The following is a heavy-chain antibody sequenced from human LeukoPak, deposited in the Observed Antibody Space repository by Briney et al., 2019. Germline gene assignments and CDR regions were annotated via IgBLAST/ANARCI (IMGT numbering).Heavy chain of an antibody. CDR2: ISSSGSTI. CDR1: GFTFSSYE. CDR3: AGERFLEGG. V-gene: IGHV3-48*03. Sequence: PGGSLRLSCAASGFTFSSYEMNWVRQAPGKGLEWVSYISSSGSTIYYADSVKGRFTVSRDNAKNSLYLQMNSLRAEDTAVYYCAGERFLEGGWGQGTLVTVSS. D-gene: IGHD3-3*01. J-gene: IGHJ4*02.